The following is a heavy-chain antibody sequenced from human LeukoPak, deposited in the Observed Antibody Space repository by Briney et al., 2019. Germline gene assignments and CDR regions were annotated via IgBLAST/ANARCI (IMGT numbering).Heavy chain of an antibody. J-gene: IGHJ4*02. CDR2: IIPMLGIA. D-gene: IGHD3-3*01. CDR1: GGTFSSYT. Sequence: ASVKVSCKASGGTFSSYTISWGRQAPGQGGERMGRIIPMLGIANYAQKLQGRVTITADKSTRTSYMELSSLRSEDTAVYYCASFGAEGDWGQGPLVTVS. CDR3: ASFGAEGD. V-gene: IGHV1-69*02.